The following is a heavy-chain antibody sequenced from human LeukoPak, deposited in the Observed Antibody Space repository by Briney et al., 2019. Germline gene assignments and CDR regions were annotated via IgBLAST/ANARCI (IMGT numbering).Heavy chain of an antibody. CDR2: INDSGST. V-gene: IGHV4-34*01. CDR3: ARRVSYYYFYMDV. J-gene: IGHJ6*03. CDR1: GDSFSGYY. Sequence: SETLSLTCGVSGDSFSGYYWSWIRQSPGKGLEWMAEINDSGSTNFNPSFKSRLRISLDASKNQFSLTLSSVTAADTAVYYCARRVSYYYFYMDVWGNGTTVTVSS.